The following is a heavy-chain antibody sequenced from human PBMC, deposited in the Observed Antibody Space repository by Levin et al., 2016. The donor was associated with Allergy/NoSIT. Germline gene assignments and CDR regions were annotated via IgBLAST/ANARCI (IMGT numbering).Heavy chain of an antibody. D-gene: IGHD6-13*01. CDR2: IYYSGST. Sequence: VRQMPGKGLEWIGYIYYSGSTYYNPSLKSRVTISVDTSKNQFSLKLSSVTAADTAVYYCVSGPGTLDYYYMDVWGKGTTVTVSS. V-gene: IGHV4-31*02. CDR3: VSGPGTLDYYYMDV. J-gene: IGHJ6*03.